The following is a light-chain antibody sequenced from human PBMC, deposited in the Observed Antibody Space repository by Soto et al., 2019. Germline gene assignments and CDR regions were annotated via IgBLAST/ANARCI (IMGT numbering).Light chain of an antibody. CDR3: QQYINYPWT. CDR2: GAS. J-gene: IGKJ1*01. CDR1: QSVGSSY. Sequence: EVVLTQSPGTLSLSPGERATLSCGASQSVGSSYLAWYQQKPGQAPRLLIYGASTRATGIPDRFSGSGSGTEYTLTISRLEPEDFAVYYCQQYINYPWTFGQGTKVEI. V-gene: IGKV3-20*01.